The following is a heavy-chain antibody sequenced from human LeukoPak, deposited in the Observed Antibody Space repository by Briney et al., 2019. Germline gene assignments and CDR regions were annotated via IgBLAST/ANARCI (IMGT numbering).Heavy chain of an antibody. CDR1: GFTFSSYA. CDR2: ISGSGGST. J-gene: IGHJ4*02. CDR3: ARDLGGSSSVL. Sequence: PGGSLRLSCEASGFTFSSYAMSWVRQAPGKGLEWVSAISGSGGSTYYADSLKGRFTISRDNAKNSLYLQMNSLRAEDTAVYYCARDLGGSSSVLGGQGTLVTVSS. D-gene: IGHD6-6*01. V-gene: IGHV3-23*01.